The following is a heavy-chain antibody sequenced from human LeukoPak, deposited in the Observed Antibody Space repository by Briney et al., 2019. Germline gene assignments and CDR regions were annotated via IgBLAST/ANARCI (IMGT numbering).Heavy chain of an antibody. V-gene: IGHV1-8*01. D-gene: IGHD3-22*01. CDR3: ARFRSSGYYYYYYGMDV. CDR1: GYTFTSYD. J-gene: IGHJ6*02. CDR2: MNPNSGNT. Sequence: EASVKVSCKASGYTFTSYDINWVRQATGQGLEWMGWMNPNSGNTGYAQKFQGRVTMTRNTSISTAYMELSSLRSEDTAVYYCARFRSSGYYYYYYGMDVWGQGTTVTVSS.